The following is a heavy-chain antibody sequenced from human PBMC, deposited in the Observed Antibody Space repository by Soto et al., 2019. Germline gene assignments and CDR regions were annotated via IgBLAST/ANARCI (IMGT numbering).Heavy chain of an antibody. D-gene: IGHD2-2*01. CDR1: GDSVSSNSAA. CDR3: ARDPRSTRQTSPAYFYYYYYGMDV. J-gene: IGHJ6*02. CDR2: TYYRSKWYN. V-gene: IGHV6-1*01. Sequence: SHTLSLTCAISGDSVSSNSAAWNWIRQSPSRGLEWLGRTYYRSKWYNDYAVSVKSRITINPDTSKNQFSLQLNSVTPEDTAVYYCARDPRSTRQTSPAYFYYYYYGMDVWGHGTTVTVSS.